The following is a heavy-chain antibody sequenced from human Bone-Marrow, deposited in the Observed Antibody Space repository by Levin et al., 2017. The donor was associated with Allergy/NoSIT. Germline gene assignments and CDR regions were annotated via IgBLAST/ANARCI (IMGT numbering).Heavy chain of an antibody. CDR3: AKDGRYCSSTSCYVVVDY. CDR2: ISGSGGST. D-gene: IGHD2-2*01. Sequence: GGSLRLSCAASGFTFSSYAMSWVRQAPGKGLEWVSAISGSGGSTYYADSVKGRFTISRDNSKNTLYLQMKSLRAEDTAVYYCAKDGRYCSSTSCYVVVDYWGQGTLVTVSS. J-gene: IGHJ4*02. CDR1: GFTFSSYA. V-gene: IGHV3-23*01.